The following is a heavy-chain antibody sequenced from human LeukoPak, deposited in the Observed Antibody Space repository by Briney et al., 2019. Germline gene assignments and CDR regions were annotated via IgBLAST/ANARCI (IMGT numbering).Heavy chain of an antibody. Sequence: PGGSLRLSCAASGFTVSSNYMSWVRQAPGRGLEWVALIYTTDHTYYADSVKGRFTISRDNSKNTLYLQMNTLRAEDTAIFYCVTSRRTGTYLEGYFDLWGRGTLVTVSS. D-gene: IGHD1-26*01. J-gene: IGHJ2*01. CDR2: IYTTDHT. CDR1: GFTVSSNY. V-gene: IGHV3-53*01. CDR3: VTSRRTGTYLEGYFDL.